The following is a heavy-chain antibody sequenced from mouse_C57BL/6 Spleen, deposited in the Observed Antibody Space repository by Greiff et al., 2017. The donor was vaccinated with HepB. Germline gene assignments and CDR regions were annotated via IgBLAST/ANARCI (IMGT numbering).Heavy chain of an antibody. V-gene: IGHV3-1*01. J-gene: IGHJ4*01. CDR1: GYSITSGYD. CDR3: ARGGLRTAMDY. D-gene: IGHD2-4*01. Sequence: EVQLQESGPGMVKPSQSLSLTCTVTGYSITSGYDWHWIRHFPGNKLEWMGYISYSGSTNYNPSLKSRISITHDTSKNHFFLKLNSVTTEDTATYYCARGGLRTAMDYWGQGTSVTVSS. CDR2: ISYSGST.